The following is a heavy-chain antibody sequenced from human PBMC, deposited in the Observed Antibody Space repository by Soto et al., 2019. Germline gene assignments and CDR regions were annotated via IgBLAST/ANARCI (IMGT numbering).Heavy chain of an antibody. J-gene: IGHJ4*02. CDR3: AKDMSGYYFLLDY. CDR2: ISSSSSTI. V-gene: IGHV3-48*04. CDR1: KLTCRSYS. Sequence: PXXPLRLSCRASKLTCRSYSVDCVLQTPGKGLEWVSYISSSSSTINYAESVKGRFTISRDNSKNSLYLQMNSLRTEDSALYYCAKDMSGYYFLLDYWGQGTLVIVSS. D-gene: IGHD3-22*01.